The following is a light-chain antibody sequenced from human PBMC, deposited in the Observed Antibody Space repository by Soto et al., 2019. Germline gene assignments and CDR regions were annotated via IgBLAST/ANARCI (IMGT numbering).Light chain of an antibody. CDR2: DAS. Sequence: DIQMTQSPSSLSASVGDRVTIACRASQGIATFLAWYQQEPGKVLKLLIYDASTLHSGVPSRFSGSGSGTDFTLTISSLQPEDVGTYYCQKYNSAPFTFGPGTKVDIK. V-gene: IGKV1-27*01. CDR1: QGIATF. J-gene: IGKJ3*01. CDR3: QKYNSAPFT.